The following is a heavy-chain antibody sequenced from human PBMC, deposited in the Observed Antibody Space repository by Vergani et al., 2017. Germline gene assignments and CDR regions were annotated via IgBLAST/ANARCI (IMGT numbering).Heavy chain of an antibody. D-gene: IGHD1-14*01. CDR1: GYTFTNYY. J-gene: IGHJ4*02. V-gene: IGHV1-46*03. CDR3: DRPDRDSPPHDHRRLDY. Sequence: QVLLVQSGAEVKKPGASVRVSCKTSGYTFTNYYIHWVRQAPGQGLEWMGIINPSGGSTTYAQQFQGRLTMTRDTSTTTVYMDLSNLRSEDTAVYYCDRPDRDSPPHDHRRLDYWGQGTLVTVSS. CDR2: INPSGGST.